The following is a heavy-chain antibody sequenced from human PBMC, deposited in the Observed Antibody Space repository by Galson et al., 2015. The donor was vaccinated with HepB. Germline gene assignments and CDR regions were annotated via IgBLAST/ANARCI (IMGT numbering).Heavy chain of an antibody. V-gene: IGHV1-69*13. CDR1: GGTFSSYA. CDR3: ARTNQLWYNWFDP. J-gene: IGHJ5*02. CDR2: IIPIFGTA. Sequence: SVKVSCKASGGTFSSYAISWVRQAPGQGLEWMGGIIPIFGTANYAQKFQGRVTITADESTSTAYMELSSLRSEDTAVYYCARTNQLWYNWFDPWGQGTLVTVSS. D-gene: IGHD5-18*01.